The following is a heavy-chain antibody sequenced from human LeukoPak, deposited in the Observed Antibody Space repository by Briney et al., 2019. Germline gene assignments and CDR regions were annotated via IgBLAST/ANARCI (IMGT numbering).Heavy chain of an antibody. Sequence: ASVKVSCKASGYTFTSYDINWVRQATGQGLEWMGWMNPNSGNTGYAQKFQGRVTITRNTSISTAYMELSSLRSEDTAVYCCARCAYYYDSSGYCPDAFDIWGQGTMVTVSS. CDR3: ARCAYYYDSSGYCPDAFDI. J-gene: IGHJ3*02. CDR1: GYTFTSYD. V-gene: IGHV1-8*03. D-gene: IGHD3-22*01. CDR2: MNPNSGNT.